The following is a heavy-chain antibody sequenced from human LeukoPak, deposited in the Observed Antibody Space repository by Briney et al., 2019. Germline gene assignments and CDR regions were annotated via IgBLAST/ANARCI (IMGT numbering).Heavy chain of an antibody. Sequence: GGSLRLSCAASGFTFSSYGMHWVRQAPGKGVEGLANVNQDGSETHYVYSVKGRFTISRDNAKNSLFLQFNSLRAEDTAVYYCAREATTSRPGDYWGLGTLVTVSS. J-gene: IGHJ4*02. D-gene: IGHD1-1*01. CDR1: GFTFSSYG. V-gene: IGHV3-7*01. CDR2: VNQDGSET. CDR3: AREATTSRPGDY.